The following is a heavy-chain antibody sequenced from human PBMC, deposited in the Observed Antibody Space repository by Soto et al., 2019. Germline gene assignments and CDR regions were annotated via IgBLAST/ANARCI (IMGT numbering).Heavy chain of an antibody. V-gene: IGHV1-46*03. Sequence: GASVKVSCKASGYTFTSYCISWVRQAPGQGLEWMGRISASGGSTSYAQKFQGRVTMTRDTSTSTVYMELSSLRSEDTAVYYCARSPVGATKNYYYGMAVWGQGTTVTVSS. CDR2: ISASGGST. CDR3: ARSPVGATKNYYYGMAV. D-gene: IGHD1-26*01. J-gene: IGHJ6*02. CDR1: GYTFTSYC.